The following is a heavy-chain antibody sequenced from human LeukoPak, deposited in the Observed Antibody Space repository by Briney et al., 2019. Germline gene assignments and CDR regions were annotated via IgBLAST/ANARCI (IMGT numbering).Heavy chain of an antibody. CDR1: GYTFTGYY. D-gene: IGHD4-11*01. CDR2: INPNSGGT. V-gene: IGHV1-2*02. CDR3: TGGPSTTVTNRNYFDY. Sequence: ASVKVSCRASGYTFTGYYIYWVRQAPGPRLEWMGWINPNSGGTSYAHKFPGRVTMTMATSISTAYMELSRLRSDDSGVYYCTGGPSTTVTNRNYFDYWGQGTLGTGSS. J-gene: IGHJ4*02.